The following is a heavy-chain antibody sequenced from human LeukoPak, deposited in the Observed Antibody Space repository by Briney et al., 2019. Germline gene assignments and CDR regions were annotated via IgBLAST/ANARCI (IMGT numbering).Heavy chain of an antibody. CDR2: INPSGGST. CDR3: ARAGCGYGYDY. V-gene: IGHV1-46*01. CDR1: GYTFTSYY. Sequence: ASVKVSCKASGYTFTSYYMHWVRQAPGQELEWMGIINPSGGSTSYAQKFQGRVTMTRDTSTSTVYMELSSLRSEDTAVYYCARAGCGYGYDYWGQGTLVTVSS. D-gene: IGHD5-18*01. J-gene: IGHJ4*02.